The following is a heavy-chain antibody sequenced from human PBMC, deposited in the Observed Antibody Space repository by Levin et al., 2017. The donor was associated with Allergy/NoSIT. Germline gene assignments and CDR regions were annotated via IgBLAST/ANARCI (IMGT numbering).Heavy chain of an antibody. Sequence: SCAASGITFSSYGMHWVRQAPGKGLEWVALIWYDGSEKYYADSVKGRFTISRDNSKNTMFLQMNSLRGEDSAVYYCARMLVSYLDLWGQGTTVTVSS. D-gene: IGHD6-6*01. CDR2: IWYDGSEK. V-gene: IGHV3-33*01. J-gene: IGHJ6*02. CDR3: ARMLVSYLDL. CDR1: GITFSSYG.